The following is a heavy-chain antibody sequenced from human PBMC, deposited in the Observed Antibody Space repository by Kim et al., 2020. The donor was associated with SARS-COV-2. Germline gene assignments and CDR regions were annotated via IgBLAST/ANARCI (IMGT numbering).Heavy chain of an antibody. J-gene: IGHJ4*02. Sequence: PSLKSRVTISVDTSKNQFSLKLSSVTAADTAVYYCARGQRPMVRGVIGYWGQGTLVTVSS. CDR3: ARGQRPMVRGVIGY. V-gene: IGHV4-34*01. D-gene: IGHD3-10*01.